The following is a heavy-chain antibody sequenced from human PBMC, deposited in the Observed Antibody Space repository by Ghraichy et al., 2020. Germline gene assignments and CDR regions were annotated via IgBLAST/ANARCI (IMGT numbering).Heavy chain of an antibody. Sequence: GGSLRLSCAASGFTFSSYAMSWVRQAPGKGLEWVSAISGSGGSTYYADSVKGRFTISRDNSKNTLYLQMNSLRAEDTAVYYCAKHWDRIQLWFNAFDIWGQGTMVTVSS. CDR2: ISGSGGST. CDR1: GFTFSSYA. V-gene: IGHV3-23*01. J-gene: IGHJ3*02. CDR3: AKHWDRIQLWFNAFDI. D-gene: IGHD5-18*01.